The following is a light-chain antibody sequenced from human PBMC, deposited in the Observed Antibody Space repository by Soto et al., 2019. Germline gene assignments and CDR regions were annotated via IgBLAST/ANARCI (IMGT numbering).Light chain of an antibody. CDR3: QQFGSLIT. CDR2: DTS. Sequence: DIVLTQSPATLSLSPGERATLSCGASQSITNNYLAWYQQKPGLAPRLLIYDTSKRAPGIPDRFSGSGSGTDFTLTISRLEPEDFAAYYCQQFGSLITFGGGTKVEIK. J-gene: IGKJ4*01. V-gene: IGKV3D-20*01. CDR1: QSITNNY.